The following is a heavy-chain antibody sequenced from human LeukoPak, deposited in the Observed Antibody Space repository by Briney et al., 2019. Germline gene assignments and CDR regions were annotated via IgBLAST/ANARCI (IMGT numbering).Heavy chain of an antibody. J-gene: IGHJ4*02. D-gene: IGHD3-9*01. Sequence: AGGSLRLSCAASGLTFSDYYMSWIRQAPGKGLEWVSVIYSGGSTYYADSVKGRFTISRDNSKNTLYLQMNSLRAEDTAVYYCAREGRAGYYEFDYWGQGTLVTVSS. V-gene: IGHV3-53*01. CDR3: AREGRAGYYEFDY. CDR2: IYSGGST. CDR1: GLTFSDYY.